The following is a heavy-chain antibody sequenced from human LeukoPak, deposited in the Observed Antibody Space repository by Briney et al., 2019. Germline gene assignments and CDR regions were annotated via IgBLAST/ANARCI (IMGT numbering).Heavy chain of an antibody. CDR2: ISGSGGST. CDR3: AKDLLDIVVVVAATPVGGGFDY. V-gene: IGHV3-23*01. J-gene: IGHJ4*02. CDR1: GFTFSSYA. Sequence: GGSLRLSCAASGFTFSSYAMSWVRQAPGKGLEWVSAISGSGGSTYYADSVKGRFTISRDNSKNTLYLQMNRLRAEDTAVYYCAKDLLDIVVVVAATPVGGGFDYWGQGTLVTVSS. D-gene: IGHD2-15*01.